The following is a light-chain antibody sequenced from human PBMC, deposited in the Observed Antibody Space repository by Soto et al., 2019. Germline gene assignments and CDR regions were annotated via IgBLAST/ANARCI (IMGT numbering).Light chain of an antibody. CDR3: QQYYSYPRT. J-gene: IGKJ1*01. CDR2: AAS. CDR1: QSIVTY. Sequence: DIQMTQSPSSLSSSVGDRVTLTCRASQSIVTYLNWYLQKPGKAPKLLIYAASTLQSGVPSRFSGSGAGTDFTLTISCLQSEDFATYYCQQYYSYPRTFGQGTKVDIK. V-gene: IGKV1-39*01.